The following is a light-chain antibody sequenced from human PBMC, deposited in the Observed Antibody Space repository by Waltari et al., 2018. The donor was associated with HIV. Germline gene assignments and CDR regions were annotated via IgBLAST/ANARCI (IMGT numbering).Light chain of an antibody. CDR2: GAS. J-gene: IGKJ1*01. V-gene: IGKV3-15*01. CDR1: QRVSSN. CDR3: QQYNNWPRT. Sequence: EIVLTQSPVSLSLSPGERATLSCRASQRVSSNLAWYQQKPGQAPSLLLAGASTRATGIPARFIGSWSGTEFTLTIDSLQPDDCTLYYCQQYNNWPRTFGQGTKVEI.